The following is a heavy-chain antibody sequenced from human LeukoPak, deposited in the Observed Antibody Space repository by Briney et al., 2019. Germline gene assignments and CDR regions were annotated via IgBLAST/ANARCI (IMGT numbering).Heavy chain of an antibody. CDR3: AREGYYDSSGLNWFDP. J-gene: IGHJ5*02. D-gene: IGHD3-22*01. CDR2: IYHSGST. Sequence: SETLSLTCAVSGYSISSGHYWGWIRQPPGKGLEWIGSIYHSGSTYYNPSLKSRVTISVDTSKNQFSLKLSSVTAADTAVYYCAREGYYDSSGLNWFDPWGQGTLVTVSS. CDR1: GYSISSGHY. V-gene: IGHV4-38-2*02.